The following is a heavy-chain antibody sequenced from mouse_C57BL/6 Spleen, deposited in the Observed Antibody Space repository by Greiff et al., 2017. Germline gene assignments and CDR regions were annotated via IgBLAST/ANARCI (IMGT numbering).Heavy chain of an antibody. V-gene: IGHV5-16*01. CDR1: GFTFTDYY. CDR2: INYDGSST. J-gene: IGHJ4*01. CDR3: ARDPPSMDD. Sequence: EVQLMESEGGLVQPGSSMKLSCTASGFTFTDYYMAWVRQVPEKGLEWVANINYDGSSTYYLDSLKSRFIISRDNAKNIRYLQMSSLKSEDTATYYCARDPPSMDDWGQGTSVTVSS.